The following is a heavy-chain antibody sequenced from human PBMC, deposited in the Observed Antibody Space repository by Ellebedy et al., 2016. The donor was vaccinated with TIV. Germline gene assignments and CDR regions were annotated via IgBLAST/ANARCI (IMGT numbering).Heavy chain of an antibody. Sequence: PGGSLRLSCAASGFTFDDYDMNWVRQAPGKGLEWVSGISWNGGSTDYADSVKGRFTISRDNAKNSLYLQMDNLRAADTALYYCAKELATNYTDAFDIWGQGTMVTVSS. D-gene: IGHD5-24*01. V-gene: IGHV3-20*04. CDR1: GFTFDDYD. CDR3: AKELATNYTDAFDI. J-gene: IGHJ3*02. CDR2: ISWNGGST.